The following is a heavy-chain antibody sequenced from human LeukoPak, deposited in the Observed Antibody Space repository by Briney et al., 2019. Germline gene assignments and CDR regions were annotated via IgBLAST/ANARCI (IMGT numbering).Heavy chain of an antibody. CDR1: GFTFSNYA. V-gene: IGHV3-30-3*01. D-gene: IGHD1-26*01. CDR3: ARVGGREGYYYGMDV. Sequence: TGGSLRLSCAASGFTFSNYAMHWVRQAPGKGLEWVAVISYDGSNKYYADSVKGRFTISRDNSKNTLYLQMNSLRAEDTAVYYCARVGGREGYYYGMDVWGQGTTVTVS. CDR2: ISYDGSNK. J-gene: IGHJ6*02.